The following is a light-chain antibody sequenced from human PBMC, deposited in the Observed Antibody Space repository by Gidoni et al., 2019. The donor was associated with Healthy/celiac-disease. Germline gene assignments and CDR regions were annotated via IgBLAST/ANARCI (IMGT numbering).Light chain of an antibody. V-gene: IGKV2-28*01. CDR2: LGS. CDR3: MQALQTPIT. Sequence: EIVMTQSPLSLPVTPGEQASISCTSSHSLLHSNGYNYQDWYLQIPGQSPQLLVTLGSNRASGVPDRFSGSGSGTDFTLKISRVEADDVGVYYCMQALQTPITFGQGTRLEIK. CDR1: HSLLHSNGYNY. J-gene: IGKJ5*01.